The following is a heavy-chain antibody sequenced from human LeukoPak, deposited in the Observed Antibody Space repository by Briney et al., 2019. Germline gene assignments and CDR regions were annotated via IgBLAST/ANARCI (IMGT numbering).Heavy chain of an antibody. CDR3: ARDNSGYLRNDY. CDR1: GFTVSSNY. J-gene: IGHJ4*02. Sequence: GGSLRLSCAASGFTVSSNYMSWVRQAPGKGLEWVSVIYSGGSTYYADSVKGRFTTSRDNSKNTLYLQMNSLRAEDTAVYYCARDNSGYLRNDYWGQGTLVTVSS. CDR2: IYSGGST. V-gene: IGHV3-66*01. D-gene: IGHD6-25*01.